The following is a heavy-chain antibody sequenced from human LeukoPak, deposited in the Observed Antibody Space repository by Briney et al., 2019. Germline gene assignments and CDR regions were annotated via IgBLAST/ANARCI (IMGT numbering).Heavy chain of an antibody. V-gene: IGHV3-53*04. CDR1: GSTVSSNY. D-gene: IGHD3-10*01. CDR2: IYSGGST. Sequence: GGSLRLSCAASGSTVSSNYMSWVRQAPGKGLEWVSVIYSGGSTYYADSVKGRFTISGHNSKNTLYLQMNSLRAEDTAVYYCARIPIIRYYYYGMDVWGQGTTVTVSS. J-gene: IGHJ6*02. CDR3: ARIPIIRYYYYGMDV.